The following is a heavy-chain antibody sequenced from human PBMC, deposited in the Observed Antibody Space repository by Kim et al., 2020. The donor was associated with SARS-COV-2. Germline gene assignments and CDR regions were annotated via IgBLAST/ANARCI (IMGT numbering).Heavy chain of an antibody. J-gene: IGHJ6*02. CDR3: VTRLTKSAWYTYYGMDV. CDR1: GFTFTHYA. CDR2: ISAYGGDT. V-gene: IGHV3-64D*09. Sequence: GGSLRLSCSASGFTFTHYAMHWVRQAPGKGLEYVSAISAYGGDTYYADSVKGRFTISRDNSKNSLHLQMTSLRPEDTAVYYCVTRLTKSAWYTYYGMDVWGQGITVTVS. D-gene: IGHD6-13*01.